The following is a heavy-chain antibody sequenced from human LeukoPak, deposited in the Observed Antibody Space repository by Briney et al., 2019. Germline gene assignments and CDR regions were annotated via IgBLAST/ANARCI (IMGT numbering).Heavy chain of an antibody. Sequence: PGGSLRLSCAASGFTFDDYAMHWVRQAPGKGLEWVSLIRGDVGSTYYADSVKGRFTISRDNSKNSLYLQMNSLRTEDTALYYCAKDIRVLWFGELYWYGMDVWGQGTTVTVSS. J-gene: IGHJ6*02. CDR3: AKDIRVLWFGELYWYGMDV. V-gene: IGHV3-43*02. CDR2: IRGDVGST. D-gene: IGHD3-10*01. CDR1: GFTFDDYA.